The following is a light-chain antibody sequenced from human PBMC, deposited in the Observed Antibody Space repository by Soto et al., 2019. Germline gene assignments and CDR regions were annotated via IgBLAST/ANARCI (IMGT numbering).Light chain of an antibody. CDR3: QTWGSGIQV. Sequence: QLVLTQSPSASASLGASVKLTFTLSSGHSNYAIAWHQQQPEKGPRYLMKVNSDGSHIKGDGIPDRFSGSSSGAERYLTISSLQSEDESDYYCQTWGSGIQVFGGGTKVTVL. CDR1: SGHSNYA. J-gene: IGLJ3*02. V-gene: IGLV4-69*01. CDR2: VNSDGSH.